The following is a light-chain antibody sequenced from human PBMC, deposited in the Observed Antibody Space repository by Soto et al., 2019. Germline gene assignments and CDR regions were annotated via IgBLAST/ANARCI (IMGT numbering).Light chain of an antibody. Sequence: EIGLTQSPATLSLSTGERATISCRASQSVSIYLALYQQKPGQAPRLLFNAACSRGTGIPDRCSGGGATTVFTTIISRLEPEDFAVYYCQQCACSPWTFGQGTKVDIK. CDR3: QQCACSPWT. J-gene: IGKJ1*01. CDR2: AAC. CDR1: QSVSIY. V-gene: IGKV3-20*01.